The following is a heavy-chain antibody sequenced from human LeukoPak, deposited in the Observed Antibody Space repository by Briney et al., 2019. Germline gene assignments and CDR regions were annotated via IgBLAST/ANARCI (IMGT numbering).Heavy chain of an antibody. J-gene: IGHJ3*02. CDR1: GGTFSSYA. Sequence: PRASVKVSCKASGGTFSSYAISWVRQAPGQGLEWMGRIIPILGIANYAQKFQGRVTMTTDTSTSTAYMELRSLRSDDTAVYYCGRVGWELPLRAFDIWGQGTMVTVSS. V-gene: IGHV1-69*04. D-gene: IGHD1-26*01. CDR2: IIPILGIA. CDR3: GRVGWELPLRAFDI.